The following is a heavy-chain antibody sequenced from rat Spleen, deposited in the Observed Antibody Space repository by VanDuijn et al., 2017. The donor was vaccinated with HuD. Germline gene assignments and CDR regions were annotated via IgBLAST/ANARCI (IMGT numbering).Heavy chain of an antibody. D-gene: IGHD1-3*01. Sequence: EVQLVESGGGFVQPGRSLKLSCAASGFTFSEYYMAWVRQAPTKGLEWVASMSHDGSSTYYRDSVKGRFSISRDNAKSTLYLQMDSLRSDDTATYYCATWDYGSYWGQGVMVTVSS. V-gene: IGHV5-7*01. CDR2: MSHDGSST. CDR1: GFTFSEYY. CDR3: ATWDYGSY. J-gene: IGHJ2*01.